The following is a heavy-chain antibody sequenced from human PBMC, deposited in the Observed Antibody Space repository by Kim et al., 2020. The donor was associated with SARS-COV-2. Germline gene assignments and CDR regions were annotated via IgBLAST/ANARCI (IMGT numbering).Heavy chain of an antibody. V-gene: IGHV3-43*02. CDR2: ISGDGGST. CDR1: GFTFDDYA. CDR3: ANGPRDGYNGPFDY. Sequence: GGSLRLSCAASGFTFDDYAMHWVRQAPGKGLEWVSLISGDGGSTYYADSVKGRFTISRDNSKNSLYLQMNSLRTEDTALYYCANGPRDGYNGPFDYWGQGTLVTVSS. J-gene: IGHJ4*02. D-gene: IGHD5-12*01.